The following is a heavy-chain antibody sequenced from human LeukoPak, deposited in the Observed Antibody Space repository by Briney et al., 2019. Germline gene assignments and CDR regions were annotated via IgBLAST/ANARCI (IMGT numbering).Heavy chain of an antibody. CDR2: IKQDGSTK. Sequence: GGSLRLSCTPSGFTFSSHAMTWVRQAPGRGLEWVANIKQDGSTKYYVDSLKGRLTISRDNARNSLYLQMDSLRVEDTAIYYCARIGYSSSSLDFWGQGTLVTVSS. D-gene: IGHD6-6*01. V-gene: IGHV3-7*01. CDR3: ARIGYSSSSLDF. CDR1: GFTFSSHA. J-gene: IGHJ4*02.